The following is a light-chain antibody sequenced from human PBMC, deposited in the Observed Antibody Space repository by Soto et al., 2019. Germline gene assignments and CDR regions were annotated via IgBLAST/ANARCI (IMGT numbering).Light chain of an antibody. V-gene: IGLV2-14*01. Sequence: QSALTQSASVSGSPGQSITISCTGPNSDVGGYNYVSWYQQHPGEAPKLMIFEVSNRPSGVSNRFSGSKSGNTASLTISGLQAEDEADYYCSSYTSSNTFVFGTGTKVTVL. CDR3: SSYTSSNTFV. J-gene: IGLJ1*01. CDR2: EVS. CDR1: NSDVGGYNY.